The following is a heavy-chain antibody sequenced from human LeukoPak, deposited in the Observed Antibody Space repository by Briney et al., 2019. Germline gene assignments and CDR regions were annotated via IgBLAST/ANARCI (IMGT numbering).Heavy chain of an antibody. CDR3: ARVGYCSSTSCYLGDYYGMDV. J-gene: IGHJ6*02. CDR1: GYTFTSYG. CDR2: ISAYNGNT. V-gene: IGHV1-18*01. D-gene: IGHD2-2*01. Sequence: ASVKVSCKASGYTFTSYGISWVRRAPGQGLEWMGWISAYNGNTNYAQKLQGRVTMTTDTSTSTAYMELRSLRSDDTAVYYCARVGYCSSTSCYLGDYYGMDVWGQGTTVTVSS.